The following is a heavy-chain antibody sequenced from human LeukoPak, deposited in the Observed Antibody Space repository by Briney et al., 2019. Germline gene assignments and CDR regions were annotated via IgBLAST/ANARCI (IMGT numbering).Heavy chain of an antibody. CDR2: IRYDGNRK. Sequence: GGSLRLSCAASGFIFSNHGMHWVRQAPGKGLEWVAFIRYDGNRKWYTDSVKGRFIISRDNSTNTLYLQMNSLRAEDTALYYCAKEDRSDSSSYYFDYWGQGTLVTVSS. V-gene: IGHV3-30*02. D-gene: IGHD6-6*01. J-gene: IGHJ4*02. CDR1: GFIFSNHG. CDR3: AKEDRSDSSSYYFDY.